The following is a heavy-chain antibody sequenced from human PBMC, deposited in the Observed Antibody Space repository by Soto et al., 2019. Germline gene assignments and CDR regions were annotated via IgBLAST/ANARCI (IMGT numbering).Heavy chain of an antibody. V-gene: IGHV2-5*02. CDR2: IYWDDDK. Sequence: QITLKESGPTLVKPTQTFTLACTFSGFSLSTSGMGVGWIRQPPGKALEWLALIYWDDDKRYSPSLKRRLTITKDISKNQSVLTMTNIDHVDTTKYYCAHYRSNSYFDYWGQGTLVTVS. CDR3: AHYRSNSYFDY. D-gene: IGHD6-13*01. J-gene: IGHJ4*02. CDR1: GFSLSTSGMG.